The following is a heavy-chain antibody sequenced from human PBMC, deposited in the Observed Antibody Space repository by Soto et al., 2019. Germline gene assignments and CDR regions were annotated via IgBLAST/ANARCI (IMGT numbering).Heavy chain of an antibody. CDR3: ARVGSGSYYIDYKSYYYYYMDV. D-gene: IGHD3-10*01. CDR1: GFTFSSYW. CDR2: IKQDGSEK. V-gene: IGHV3-7*01. J-gene: IGHJ6*03. Sequence: GGSLRLSCAASGFTFSSYWMSWVRQAPGKGLEWVANIKQDGSEKYYVDSVKGRFTISRDNAKNSLYLQMNSLRAEDTAVYYCARVGSGSYYIDYKSYYYYYMDVWVKGTKVTV.